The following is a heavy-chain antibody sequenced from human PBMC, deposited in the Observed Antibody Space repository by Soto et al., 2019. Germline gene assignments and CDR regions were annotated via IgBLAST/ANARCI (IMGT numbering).Heavy chain of an antibody. CDR1: GFTFTSYT. J-gene: IGHJ4*02. V-gene: IGHV3-21*06. Sequence: GGSRRLSCGASGFTFTSYTMNGVRQAPGKGLEWVSSISSSSDYIYYADSMKGRVTISRDNAKNSLFLDMNSLTGEDTAVYYCARARVYATGPLDFWGQGTLVTVSS. CDR3: ARARVYATGPLDF. CDR2: ISSSSDYI. D-gene: IGHD6-13*01.